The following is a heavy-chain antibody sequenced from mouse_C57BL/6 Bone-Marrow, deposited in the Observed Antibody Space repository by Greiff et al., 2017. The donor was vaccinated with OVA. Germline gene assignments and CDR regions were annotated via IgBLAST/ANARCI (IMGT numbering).Heavy chain of an antibody. CDR1: GYTITSYG. CDR3: ARDYANWAWFAY. Sequence: VKLMESGAELARPGASVKLSCKASGYTITSYGISWVKQRTGQGLEWIGEIYPRSGNTYYNEKFKGKATLTADKSSSTAYMELRSLTSEDSAVYFCARDYANWAWFAYWGQGTLVTVSA. J-gene: IGHJ3*01. D-gene: IGHD2-1*01. V-gene: IGHV1-81*01. CDR2: IYPRSGNT.